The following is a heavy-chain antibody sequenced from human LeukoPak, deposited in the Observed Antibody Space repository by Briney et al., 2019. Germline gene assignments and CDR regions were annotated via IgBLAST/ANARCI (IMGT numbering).Heavy chain of an antibody. CDR3: ARERRYCSSTSCYPPYYFDY. CDR1: GFSVSSNY. Sequence: GGSLRLSCAASGFSVSSNYMSWVRQAPGKGLERVSVIYSGGSTYYADSVKGRFTISRDNSKNTLYLQMNSLRAEDTAVYYCARERRYCSSTSCYPPYYFDYWGQGTLVTVSS. D-gene: IGHD2-2*01. CDR2: IYSGGST. J-gene: IGHJ4*02. V-gene: IGHV3-53*01.